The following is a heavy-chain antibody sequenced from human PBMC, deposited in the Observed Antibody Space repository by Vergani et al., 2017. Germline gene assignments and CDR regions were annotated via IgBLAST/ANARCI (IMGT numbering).Heavy chain of an antibody. V-gene: IGHV1-69*14. J-gene: IGHJ4*02. D-gene: IGHD5-24*01. CDR2: IIPIFGTA. CDR1: GGTFSSYA. CDR3: ASATEQGWLQLPIYAY. Sequence: QVQLVQSGAEVKKPGSSVKVSCKASGGTFSSYAISWVRQAPGQGLEWMGRIIPIFGTANYAQKFQGRVTITADKSTSTAYMKLSSVTAADTAVYYCASATEQGWLQLPIYAYWGQGTLVTVSS.